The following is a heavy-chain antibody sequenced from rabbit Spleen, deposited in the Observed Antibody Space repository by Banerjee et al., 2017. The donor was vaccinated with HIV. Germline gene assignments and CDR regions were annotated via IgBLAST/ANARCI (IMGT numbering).Heavy chain of an antibody. CDR3: ARDLVGVIGWNFYL. V-gene: IGHV1S45*01. D-gene: IGHD1-1*01. CDR2: INAATGKP. CDR1: GFDLNTYG. J-gene: IGHJ4*01. Sequence: QEQLVESGGGLVQPGGSLKLSCKASGFDLNTYGVSWVRQAPGKGLEWIGYINAATGKPVYATWAKGRFTISRTSSTTVTLRMTSLTAADTATYFCARDLVGVIGWNFYLWGPGTLVTVS.